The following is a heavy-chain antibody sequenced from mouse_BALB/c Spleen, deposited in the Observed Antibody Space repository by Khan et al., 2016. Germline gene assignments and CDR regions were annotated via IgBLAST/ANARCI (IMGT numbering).Heavy chain of an antibody. CDR2: IYPGDGDT. D-gene: IGHD1-1*01. V-gene: IGHV1-87*01. J-gene: IGHJ2*01. Sequence: VQLQESGAELARPGASVKLSCKASGYTFTSYWMQWVKQRPGQGLEWIGAIYPGDGDTRYTQKFKGMATLTADKSSSTAYMQLSSLASEDSAVYYCASYYGSSYDYFDYWGQGTTLTVSS. CDR1: GYTFTSYW. CDR3: ASYYGSSYDYFDY.